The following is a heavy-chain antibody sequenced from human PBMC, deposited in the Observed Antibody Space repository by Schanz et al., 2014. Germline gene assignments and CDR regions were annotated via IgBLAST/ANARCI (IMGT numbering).Heavy chain of an antibody. CDR3: ASGVHVSSLQKGRQF. J-gene: IGHJ1*01. CDR1: GFDFNSYS. CDR2: IATSSSTR. D-gene: IGHD3-10*01. V-gene: IGHV3-48*01. Sequence: EVRLVESGGGLVQPGGSLRLSCEASGFDFNSYSMNWVRQVPGKGLEWLSYIATSSSTRHYADSVKGRVTISRDNAKNSVSLQMRRLRVEDTAVYYCASGVHVSSLQKGRQFWGRGTLVIVSS.